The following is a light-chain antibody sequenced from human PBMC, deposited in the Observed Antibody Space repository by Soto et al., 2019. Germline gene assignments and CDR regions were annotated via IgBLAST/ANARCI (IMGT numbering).Light chain of an antibody. CDR1: SSDVGAYDY. CDR2: EVS. V-gene: IGLV2-14*01. CDR3: NSYTAFNTRV. Sequence: QSALAQPASVSGSLGQSITISCTGTSSDVGAYDYVSGYQQHPGKVPKLLIYEVSDRPPGVSDRFSGSKSANTASLTISRLQSEDEADYYCNSYTAFNTRVFGTGTKLTVL. J-gene: IGLJ1*01.